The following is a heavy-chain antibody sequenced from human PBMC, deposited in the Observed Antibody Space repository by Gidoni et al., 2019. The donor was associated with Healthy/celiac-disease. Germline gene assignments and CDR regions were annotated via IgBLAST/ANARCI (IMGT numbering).Heavy chain of an antibody. J-gene: IGHJ4*02. CDR3: ARDRRYCSSTSCPRGRYFDY. D-gene: IGHD2-2*01. CDR2: FNPNSGGT. V-gene: IGHV1-2*02. CDR1: GYTFTGYY. Sequence: QVQLVQSGAEVKKPGASVKVSCKASGYTFTGYYMHWVRQAPGQGLEWMGWFNPNSGGTNYAQKFQGRVTMTRDTSISTAYMELSRLRSDDTAVYYCARDRRYCSSTSCPRGRYFDYWGQGTLVTVSS.